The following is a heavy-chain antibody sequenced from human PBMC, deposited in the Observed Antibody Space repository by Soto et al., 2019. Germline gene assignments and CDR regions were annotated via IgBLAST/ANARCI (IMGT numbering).Heavy chain of an antibody. D-gene: IGHD3-22*01. CDR3: ARDPREGRDYESGGYYYTGGNWFDP. CDR2: INPKSGGT. Sequence: RASVKVSCKASGYTFTAYYMHWVRQAPGQGLEWMGWINPKSGGTNYAPKFQGRVSMTRDTSISTAHMELSGLRSDDTAMYYCARDPREGRDYESGGYYYTGGNWFDPWGRGTLVTVSS. CDR1: GYTFTAYY. V-gene: IGHV1-2*02. J-gene: IGHJ5*02.